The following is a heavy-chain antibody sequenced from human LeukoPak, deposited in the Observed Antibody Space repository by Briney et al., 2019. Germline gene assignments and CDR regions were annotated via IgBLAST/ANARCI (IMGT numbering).Heavy chain of an antibody. D-gene: IGHD6-13*01. CDR1: GYTFTSYD. CDR3: ARFIAAAGTVYYYYMDV. Sequence: ASVKVSCKASGYTFTSYDINWVRQATGQGLEWMGWMNPNSGNTGYAQKFQGRVTMTRNTSISTAYMELSSLRPEDTAVYYCARFIAAAGTVYYYYMDVWGKGTTVTISS. CDR2: MNPNSGNT. J-gene: IGHJ6*03. V-gene: IGHV1-8*01.